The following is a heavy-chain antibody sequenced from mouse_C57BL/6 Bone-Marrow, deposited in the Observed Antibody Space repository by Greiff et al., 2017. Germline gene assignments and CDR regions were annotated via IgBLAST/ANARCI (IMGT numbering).Heavy chain of an antibody. V-gene: IGHV1-63*01. CDR3: ARFYYDYERGYWYFDV. CDR1: GYTFTNYW. J-gene: IGHJ1*03. CDR2: IYPGGGYT. D-gene: IGHD2-4*01. Sequence: VQLQQSGAELVRPGTSVKMSCKASGYTFTNYWIGWAKQRPGHGLEWIGDIYPGGGYTNYNEKFKGKATLTADKSSSTAYMQFSSLTSEDSAIYYCARFYYDYERGYWYFDVWGTGTTVTVSS.